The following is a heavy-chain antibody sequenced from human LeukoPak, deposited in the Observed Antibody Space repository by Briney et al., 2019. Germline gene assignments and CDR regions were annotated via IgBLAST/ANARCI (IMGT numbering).Heavy chain of an antibody. CDR2: IKPSDGST. CDR3: ARGSNSYGYSYYYYYTDV. J-gene: IGHJ6*03. V-gene: IGHV1-46*01. Sequence: GAPVKVSCKASGYTFTNYYMHWVRQAPGQGPEWMGIIKPSDGSTSYAQKFQGRVTVTRDTSTSTVYMELSSLRPEDTALYYCARGSNSYGYSYYYYYTDVWGKGTTVTISS. D-gene: IGHD5-18*01. CDR1: GYTFTNYY.